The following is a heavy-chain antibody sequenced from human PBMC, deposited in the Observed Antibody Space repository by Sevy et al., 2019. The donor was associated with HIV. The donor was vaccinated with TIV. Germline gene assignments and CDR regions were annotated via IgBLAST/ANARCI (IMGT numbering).Heavy chain of an antibody. J-gene: IGHJ4*02. Sequence: ASVKVSCKASGGTFSSYAISWVRQAPGQGLEWMGGIIPIFGTANYAQKIQGRVTITADKSTSTAYMELSSLRSEDTAVYYCARRNGYSYGPDFDYWGQGTLVTVSS. D-gene: IGHD5-18*01. CDR1: GGTFSSYA. CDR2: IIPIFGTA. V-gene: IGHV1-69*06. CDR3: ARRNGYSYGPDFDY.